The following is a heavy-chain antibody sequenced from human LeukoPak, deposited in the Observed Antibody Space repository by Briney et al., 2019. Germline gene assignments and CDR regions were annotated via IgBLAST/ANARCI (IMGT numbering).Heavy chain of an antibody. CDR3: ATVDTGDY. CDR2: MSRGGNTI. V-gene: IGHV3-48*03. D-gene: IGHD5-18*01. J-gene: IGHJ4*02. Sequence: PGGSLRLSCAASGFTFSNNEMNWVRQAPGKGLEWVSYMSRGGNTIYYSDSVKGRFTISRDNAKNSLYLQMNSLRAEDTAVYYCATVDTGDYWGQGTLVTVSS. CDR1: GFTFSNNE.